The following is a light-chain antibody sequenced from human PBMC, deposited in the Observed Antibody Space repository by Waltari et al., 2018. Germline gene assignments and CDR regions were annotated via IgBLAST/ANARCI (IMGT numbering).Light chain of an antibody. J-gene: IGKJ1*01. CDR1: QSVSSSY. CDR3: QQYGSSPRT. CDR2: GAS. V-gene: IGKV3-20*01. Sequence: EIVLKQSRGTLSLSPGGRATLSCRASQSVSSSYLAWYQQKPGQSPRLLIYGASSRATGIPDRFSGSGSGTDFTLTISRLEPEDFAVYYCQQYGSSPRTFGQGTKVEIK.